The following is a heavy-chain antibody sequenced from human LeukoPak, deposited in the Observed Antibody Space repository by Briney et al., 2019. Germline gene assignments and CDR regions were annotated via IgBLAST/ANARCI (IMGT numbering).Heavy chain of an antibody. J-gene: IGHJ5*02. D-gene: IGHD3-3*01. V-gene: IGHV4-39*01. CDR3: ARHAGFLEWLLADNWFDP. Sequence: SETLSLTCTVSGGSISSSSCYWGWIRQPPGRGLEWIGSIYYSGSTYYNPSLKSRVTIPVATSKNQFSLKLSSVTAADTAVYYCARHAGFLEWLLADNWFDPWGQGTLVTVSS. CDR2: IYYSGST. CDR1: GGSISSSSCY.